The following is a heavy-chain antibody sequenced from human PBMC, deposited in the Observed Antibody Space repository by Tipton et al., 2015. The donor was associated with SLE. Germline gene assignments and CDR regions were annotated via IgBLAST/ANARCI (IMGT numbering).Heavy chain of an antibody. V-gene: IGHV4-59*11. CDR3: ARRHYSGPFDS. CDR2: VSYTGSA. CDR1: GGSITSHY. D-gene: IGHD5-12*01. Sequence: TLSLTCTVSGGSITSHYWTWIRQSPGKEFEWLAYVSYTGSATYNPSLRSRVSFSIDTSKHQFSLKLNSVTAADTAVYYCARRHYSGPFDSWGQGTLVTVSS. J-gene: IGHJ4*02.